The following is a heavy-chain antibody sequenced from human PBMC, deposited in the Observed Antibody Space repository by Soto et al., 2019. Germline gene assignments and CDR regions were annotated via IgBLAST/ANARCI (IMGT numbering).Heavy chain of an antibody. CDR2: ISAYNGNT. J-gene: IGHJ6*02. CDR3: ARYDPPTPIYYYYGMDV. CDR1: GYTFTSYG. V-gene: IGHV1-18*01. D-gene: IGHD2-15*01. Sequence: QVQLVQSGAEVKKPGASVKVSCKASGYTFTSYGISWVRQAPGQGLEWMGWISAYNGNTNYAQKLQGRVTMTTDTSTSTAYMELRSLRSDDTAVYYCARYDPPTPIYYYYGMDVWGQGTTVTVSS.